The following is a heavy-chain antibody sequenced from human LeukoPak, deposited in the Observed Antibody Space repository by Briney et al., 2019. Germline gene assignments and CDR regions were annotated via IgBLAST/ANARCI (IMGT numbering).Heavy chain of an antibody. Sequence: SETLSLTCTVSGYSISSGYYWGWIRQPPGKGLEWIGSIYHSGSTYYNPSLKSRVTISVDTSKNQFSLKLSSVTAADTAVYYCARDLYCSGGSCYRWFDPWGQGTPVTVSS. CDR1: GYSISSGYY. D-gene: IGHD2-15*01. CDR2: IYHSGST. J-gene: IGHJ5*02. CDR3: ARDLYCSGGSCYRWFDP. V-gene: IGHV4-38-2*02.